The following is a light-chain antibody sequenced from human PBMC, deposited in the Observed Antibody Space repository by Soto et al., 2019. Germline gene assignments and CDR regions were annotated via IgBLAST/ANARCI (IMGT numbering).Light chain of an antibody. CDR3: QRHSNWPWT. CDR2: DTS. V-gene: IGKV3-15*01. Sequence: DIVMTQSPDTLSVSPGERATLSCRASQSVSGNLAWYQHQPGHAPRLLIYDTSTRATGIPARFSGSGSGTEFTLVISSLQSDDFAVYHCQRHSNWPWTFGQGTKVAIK. J-gene: IGKJ1*01. CDR1: QSVSGN.